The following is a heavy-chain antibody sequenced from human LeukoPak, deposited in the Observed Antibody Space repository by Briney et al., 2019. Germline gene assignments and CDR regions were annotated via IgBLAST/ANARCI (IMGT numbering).Heavy chain of an antibody. CDR3: AKGESMIVVVITNFDY. J-gene: IGHJ4*02. Sequence: GGSLRLSCAASGFTFSSYGMHWVRQAPGKGLEWVAVISYDGSNKYYADSVKGRFTISRGNSKNTLYLQMNSLRAEDTAVYYCAKGESMIVVVITNFDYWGQGTLVTVSS. D-gene: IGHD3-22*01. CDR2: ISYDGSNK. CDR1: GFTFSSYG. V-gene: IGHV3-30*19.